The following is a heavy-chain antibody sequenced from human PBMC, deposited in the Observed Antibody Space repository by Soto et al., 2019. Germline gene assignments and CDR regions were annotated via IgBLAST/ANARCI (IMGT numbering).Heavy chain of an antibody. Sequence: LSLTCTVSGGSISSYYLSWIRQPAGKGLEWIGRIYTSGSTNYNPSLKSRVTMSVDTSKNQFSLKLSSVTAADTAVYYCARDDKSRGLGIDYWGQGTLVTVSS. V-gene: IGHV4-4*07. D-gene: IGHD1-26*01. CDR3: ARDDKSRGLGIDY. CDR1: GGSISSYY. CDR2: IYTSGST. J-gene: IGHJ4*02.